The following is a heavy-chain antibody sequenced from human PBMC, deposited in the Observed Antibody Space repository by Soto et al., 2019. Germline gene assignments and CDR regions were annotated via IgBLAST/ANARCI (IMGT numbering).Heavy chain of an antibody. CDR2: INHSGST. CDR3: ARGPVYYYYYYMDV. V-gene: IGHV4-34*01. CDR1: GGSFSGYY. Sequence: SETLSLTCAVYGGSFSGYYWSWIRQPPGKGLEWIGEINHSGSTNYNPSLKSRVTISVDTSKNQFSLKLSSVTAADTAVYYCARGPVYYYYYYMDVWGKGTTVT. J-gene: IGHJ6*03.